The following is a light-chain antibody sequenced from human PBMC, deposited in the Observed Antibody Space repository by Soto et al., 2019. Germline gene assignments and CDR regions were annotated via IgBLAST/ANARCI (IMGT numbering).Light chain of an antibody. CDR2: TNN. CDR3: AAWDDSLNGVV. V-gene: IGLV1-44*01. CDR1: SSNIGTHT. Sequence: QSVLTQPPSASGTPGQRVTISCSGSSSNIGTHTVHWFRQVPGTAPTLLIYTNNQRPSGVPDRFSCAKYGTSVSLAISGLQYEDEADYYCAAWDDSLNGVVFGGGTKVTVL. J-gene: IGLJ2*01.